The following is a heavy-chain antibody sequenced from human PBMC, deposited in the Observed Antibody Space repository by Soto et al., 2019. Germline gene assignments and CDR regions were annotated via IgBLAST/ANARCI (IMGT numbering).Heavy chain of an antibody. V-gene: IGHV4-30-2*01. CDR2: IYQSGST. CDR3: ARAYYDFWTSYHYGMDV. Sequence: SETLSLTCAVSGVSISSDGYSWSWIRQPPGKGLEWIGFIYQSGSTYYNPSLKSRGTMSVDRSKNQFSLKLTSVTAADTAVYYCARAYYDFWTSYHYGMDVWGQGTTVTVSS. CDR1: GVSISSDGYS. J-gene: IGHJ6*02. D-gene: IGHD3-3*01.